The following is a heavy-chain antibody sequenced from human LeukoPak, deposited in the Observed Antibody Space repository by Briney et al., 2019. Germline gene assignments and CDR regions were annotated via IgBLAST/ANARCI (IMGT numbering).Heavy chain of an antibody. V-gene: IGHV1-2*02. D-gene: IGHD3-10*01. CDR2: INPNSGGT. J-gene: IGHJ4*02. Sequence: ASVKVSCKASGYTFTGYYMHWVRQAPGQGLEWMGWINPNSGGTNYAQKFQGRVTMTRDTSISTAYMELGRLRSDDTAVYYCARVDLLWFGELQFDYWGQGTLVTVSS. CDR3: ARVDLLWFGELQFDY. CDR1: GYTFTGYY.